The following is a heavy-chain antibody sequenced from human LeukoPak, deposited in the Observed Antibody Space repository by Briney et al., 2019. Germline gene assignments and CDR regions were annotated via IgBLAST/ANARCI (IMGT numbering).Heavy chain of an antibody. J-gene: IGHJ3*02. CDR2: ISSSGSTI. Sequence: PGGSLRLSCAASGFTFSDYYMSWIRQAPGKGLEWGSYISSSGSTIYYADSVKGRFTISRDNAKNSLYLQMNSLRAEDTAVYYCARVLYDYVWGSYRYLYAFDIWGQGTMVTVSS. CDR3: ARVLYDYVWGSYRYLYAFDI. V-gene: IGHV3-11*04. CDR1: GFTFSDYY. D-gene: IGHD3-16*02.